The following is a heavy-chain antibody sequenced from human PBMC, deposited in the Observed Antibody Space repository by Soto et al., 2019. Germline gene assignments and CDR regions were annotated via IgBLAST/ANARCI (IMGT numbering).Heavy chain of an antibody. D-gene: IGHD5-12*01. CDR3: VREGRGSFDF. CDR2: IGGRGNSA. J-gene: IGHJ3*01. Sequence: PRLSCAASGFIFTNYAMNWVRQAPGKGLEWVSVIGGRGNSAYYADSVQGRFTISRDNSKNTLSLQMSSLTADDTAIYYCVREGRGSFDFWGRGTMVTVSS. CDR1: GFIFTNYA. V-gene: IGHV3-23*01.